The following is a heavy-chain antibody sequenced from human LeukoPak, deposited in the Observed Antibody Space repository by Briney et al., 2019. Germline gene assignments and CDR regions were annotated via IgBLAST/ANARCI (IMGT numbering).Heavy chain of an antibody. D-gene: IGHD3-16*01. CDR2: VYSGGSR. Sequence: GGSLRLSCAASGFTVSSNYMSWVRQSPGEGLDWLSVVYSGGSRFYSDSVKGRFTISRDNSNNTLYLQMNSLRAEDTAVYYCARGHGGIMDVWGQGTTVTVS. V-gene: IGHV3-66*01. CDR1: GFTVSSNY. CDR3: ARGHGGIMDV. J-gene: IGHJ6*02.